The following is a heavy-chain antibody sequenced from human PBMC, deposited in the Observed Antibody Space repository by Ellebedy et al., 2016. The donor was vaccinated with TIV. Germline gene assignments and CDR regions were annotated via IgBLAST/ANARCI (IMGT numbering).Heavy chain of an antibody. CDR3: ARARSSGWLHTPDY. D-gene: IGHD6-19*01. V-gene: IGHV1-46*04. CDR2: INPNGGST. Sequence: AASVKVSCKASGYTFSSYYMHWVRQAPGQGLEWMGIINPNGGSTTYAQNLPGRVTMTRDTSTTTVYMDLSSLRSEDTAVYYCARARSSGWLHTPDYWGQGTLVIVSS. J-gene: IGHJ4*02. CDR1: GYTFSSYY.